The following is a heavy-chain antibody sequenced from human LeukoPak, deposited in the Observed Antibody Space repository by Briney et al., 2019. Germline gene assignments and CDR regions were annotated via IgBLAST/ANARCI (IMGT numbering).Heavy chain of an antibody. J-gene: IGHJ4*02. CDR1: GGSISSYY. V-gene: IGHV4-4*07. CDR3: ARVICSGGSCRFDY. Sequence: TSETLSLTCTVSGGSISSYYWNWIRQPAGKGLEWIGRIHTSGSTNYNPSLKSRVTMSVDTSKNQFSLKLSSVTAADTTVYYCARVICSGGSCRFDYWGQGTLVTVSS. D-gene: IGHD2-15*01. CDR2: IHTSGST.